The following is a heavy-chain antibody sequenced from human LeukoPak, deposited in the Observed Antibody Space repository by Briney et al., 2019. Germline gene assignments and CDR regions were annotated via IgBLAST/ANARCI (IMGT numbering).Heavy chain of an antibody. Sequence: SVKVSCKASGGTFSSYAISWVRQAPGQGLEWMGGIIPIFGTANYAQKFQGRVTITADKSTSTAYMELSSLRSEDTAVYYCARGVGPAARGVFDYWGQGTLVTVSS. D-gene: IGHD2-2*01. CDR1: GGTFSSYA. CDR2: IIPIFGTA. V-gene: IGHV1-69*06. CDR3: ARGVGPAARGVFDY. J-gene: IGHJ4*02.